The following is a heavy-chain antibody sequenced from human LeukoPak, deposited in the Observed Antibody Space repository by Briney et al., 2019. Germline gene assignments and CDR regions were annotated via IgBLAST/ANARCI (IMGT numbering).Heavy chain of an antibody. CDR2: ISYDGSNK. CDR3: AREVGNTVSSWFDP. D-gene: IGHD4-17*01. V-gene: IGHV3-30*04. J-gene: IGHJ5*02. Sequence: GGSLRLSCAASGITFSSYAMHWVRQAPGKGPEWVAVISYDGSNKYYTDSVKGRFTISRDNAENTLYLQMNSLRAEDAAVYYCAREVGNTVSSWFDPWGQGTLVTVSS. CDR1: GITFSSYA.